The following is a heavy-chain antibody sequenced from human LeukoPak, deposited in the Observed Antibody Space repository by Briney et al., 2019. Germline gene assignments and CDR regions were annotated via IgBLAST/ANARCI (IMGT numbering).Heavy chain of an antibody. CDR1: DYSISSGYY. J-gene: IGHJ4*02. CDR2: LHHSGRT. D-gene: IGHD3-10*01. CDR3: ARDRGFLVTVYYFDY. V-gene: IGHV4-38-2*02. Sequence: SETLSLTCTVSDYSISSGYYWGWIQQPPGKGLEWIGSLHHSGRTFYNPSLKSRVTISVDTSKNQVYLNLTSVTAADTAVYFCARDRGFLVTVYYFDYWGQGSLVTVSS.